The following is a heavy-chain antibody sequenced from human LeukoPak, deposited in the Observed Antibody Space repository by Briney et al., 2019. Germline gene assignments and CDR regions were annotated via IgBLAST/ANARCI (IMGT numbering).Heavy chain of an antibody. CDR1: GYSFTSYW. V-gene: IGHV1-2*02. CDR3: AKSGGTYHGDY. D-gene: IGHD1-26*01. CDR2: INPNSGGT. Sequence: GESLKISCKGSGYSFTSYWIGWVRQAPGQGLEWMGWINPNSGGTNYAQKFQGRVTMTRDTSISTAYMELSRVRSDDTAVYYCAKSGGTYHGDYWGQGTLVTVSS. J-gene: IGHJ4*02.